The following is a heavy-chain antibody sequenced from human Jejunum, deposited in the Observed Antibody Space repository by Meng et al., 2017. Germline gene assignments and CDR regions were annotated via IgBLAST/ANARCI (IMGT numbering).Heavy chain of an antibody. CDR2: INSDGNTT. CDR1: GVTFSTDW. D-gene: IGHD3-22*01. V-gene: IGHV3-74*01. Sequence: EVQLVESGGGLVQPGGSLRLSCAASGVTFSTDWMHWVRQAPGKGLVWISRINSDGNTTHYADSVKGRFTISRDNAKNTLYLQTNRLRVEDTAVYYCVREYSSSRYFDYWGQGTLVTVSS. CDR3: VREYSSSRYFDY. J-gene: IGHJ4*02.